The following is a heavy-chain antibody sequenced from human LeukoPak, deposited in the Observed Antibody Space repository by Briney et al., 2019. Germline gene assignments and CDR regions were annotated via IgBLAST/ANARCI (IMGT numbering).Heavy chain of an antibody. J-gene: IGHJ6*03. CDR3: ARGANWNYLSYYYYYMDV. CDR1: GGTFSSYA. Sequence: ASVKVSCKASGGTFSSYAISWVRQAPGQGLEWMGGIIPIFGTANYAQKFQGRVTITADKSTSTAYMELSSLRSEDTAVYYCARGANWNYLSYYYYYMDVWGKGTTVTVSS. D-gene: IGHD1-7*01. V-gene: IGHV1-69*06. CDR2: IIPIFGTA.